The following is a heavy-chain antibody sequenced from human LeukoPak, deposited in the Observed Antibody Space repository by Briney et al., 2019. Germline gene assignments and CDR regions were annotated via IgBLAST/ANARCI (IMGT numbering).Heavy chain of an antibody. V-gene: IGHV3-9*01. J-gene: IGHJ5*02. Sequence: PGGSLRLSCAASGFTFDDYAMHWVRQAPGKGLEWVSGISWNSGSIGYADSVKGRFTISRDNAKNSLYLQMNSLRAEDTALYYCAKDTMVRGVTASYNWFDPWGQGTLVTVSS. CDR3: AKDTMVRGVTASYNWFDP. CDR1: GFTFDDYA. CDR2: ISWNSGSI. D-gene: IGHD3-10*01.